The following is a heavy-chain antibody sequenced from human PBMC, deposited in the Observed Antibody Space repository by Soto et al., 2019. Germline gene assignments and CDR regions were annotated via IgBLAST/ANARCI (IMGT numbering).Heavy chain of an antibody. V-gene: IGHV3-33*01. CDR3: ARDIGSAGYYYYGMDV. D-gene: IGHD3-16*02. Sequence: GGSLRLSCAASGFTFSSYGMHWVRQAPGKGLEWVAVIWYDGSNKYYADSVKGRFTISRDNSKSTLYLQMNSLRAEDTAVYYCARDIGSAGYYYYGMDVWGQGTTVTVSS. CDR2: IWYDGSNK. CDR1: GFTFSSYG. J-gene: IGHJ6*02.